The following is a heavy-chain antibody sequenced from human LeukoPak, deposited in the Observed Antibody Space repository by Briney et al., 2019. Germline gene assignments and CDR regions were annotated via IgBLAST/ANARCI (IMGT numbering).Heavy chain of an antibody. CDR3: ARHGPGGCSSTSCSHSDY. J-gene: IGHJ4*02. D-gene: IGHD2-2*01. CDR2: IYPGDSDT. CDR1: GYSFTSYW. Sequence: GESLKISCKGPGYSFTSYWIGWVRQMPGKGLEWMGIIYPGDSDTRYSPSFQGQVTISADKSISTAYLQWSSLKASDTAMYYCARHGPGGCSSTSCSHSDYWGQGTLVTVSS. V-gene: IGHV5-51*01.